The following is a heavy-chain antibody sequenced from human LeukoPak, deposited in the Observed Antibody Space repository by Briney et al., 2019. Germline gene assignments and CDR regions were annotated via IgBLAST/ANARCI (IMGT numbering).Heavy chain of an antibody. D-gene: IGHD6-6*01. J-gene: IGHJ4*02. CDR2: IYYTGST. CDR1: GGSISSLY. CDR3: ARHRAYSSSSPFDY. V-gene: IGHV4-59*08. Sequence: SETLSLTYSVSGGSISSLYWSWIRQPPGRGLEWIGYIYYTGSTNYNPSLKSRVTMFVDMSKNQFSLRLRSVTAADTAVYYCARHRAYSSSSPFDYWGQGTLVTVSS.